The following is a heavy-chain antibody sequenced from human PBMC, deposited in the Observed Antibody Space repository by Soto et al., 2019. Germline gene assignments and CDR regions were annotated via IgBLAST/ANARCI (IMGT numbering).Heavy chain of an antibody. V-gene: IGHV1-18*01. J-gene: IGHJ6*01. D-gene: IGHD2-2*01. Sequence: VASVKVSCKASGYTFTSYGISWVRQAPGQGLEWMGWISAYNGNTNYAQKLQGRVTMTTDTSTSTAYMELRSLRSDDTAVYYCATYYCSSTSCYGGDYYYYGMDVWGQGTTVTVSS. CDR3: ATYYCSSTSCYGGDYYYYGMDV. CDR1: GYTFTSYG. CDR2: ISAYNGNT.